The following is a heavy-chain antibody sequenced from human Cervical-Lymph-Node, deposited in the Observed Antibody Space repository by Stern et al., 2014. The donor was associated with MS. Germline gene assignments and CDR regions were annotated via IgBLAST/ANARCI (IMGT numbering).Heavy chain of an antibody. CDR2: ISYDGNHN. CDR1: GFTFSSYG. Sequence: VQLVESGGAVVQPGRSLRLSCAASGFTFSSYGMQWVPQAPGKGLEGGTVISYDGNHNYYAASVKGRFTISRDNSKNTLHLQMNSVTPDDTAIYYCARDYEDTSMLFDHWGQGTLVTVSS. V-gene: IGHV3-30*03. CDR3: ARDYEDTSMLFDH. J-gene: IGHJ4*02. D-gene: IGHD2-8*01.